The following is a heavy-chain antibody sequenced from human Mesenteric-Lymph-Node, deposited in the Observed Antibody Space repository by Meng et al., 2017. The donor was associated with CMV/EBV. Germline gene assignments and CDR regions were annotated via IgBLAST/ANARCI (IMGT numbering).Heavy chain of an antibody. CDR2: IYYSAGT. CDR1: GGSISSGDYF. J-gene: IGHJ4*02. Sequence: SETLSLTCTVSGGSISSGDYFWTWIRQPPGKGLEWIGYIYYSAGTYYNSSLKSRVAMSIDTSKNQFSLRLTSVSAADTAVYYCARRPDGRSVFDYWGQGTQVTVSS. CDR3: ARRPDGRSVFDY. V-gene: IGHV4-30-4*08. D-gene: IGHD5-24*01.